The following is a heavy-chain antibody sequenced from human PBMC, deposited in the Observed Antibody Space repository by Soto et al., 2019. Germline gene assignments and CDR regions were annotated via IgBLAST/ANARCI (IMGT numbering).Heavy chain of an antibody. D-gene: IGHD3-22*01. CDR2: IYYGRST. V-gene: IGHV4-59*08. J-gene: IGHJ4*02. Sequence: ASATLSLTCTFPGGSISCCYRSWIRQPPGEGLGRVGYIYYGRSTNYNPSLKSRVTISVDTSKNQFSLKLSSVTAADTAVYYCARHERFVPDYYDSSGYLNPLDYWGQGTLVTVSS. CDR3: ARHERFVPDYYDSSGYLNPLDY. CDR1: GGSISCCY.